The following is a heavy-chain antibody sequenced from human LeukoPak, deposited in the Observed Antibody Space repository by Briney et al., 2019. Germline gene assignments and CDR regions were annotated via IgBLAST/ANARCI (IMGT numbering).Heavy chain of an antibody. D-gene: IGHD2-21*02. V-gene: IGHV3-23*01. Sequence: GGSLRLSCAAPGFTFSSYAMSWVRQAPGKGLEWVSAISGSGGSTYYADSVKGRFTISRDNSKNTLYLQMNSLRAEDTAVYYCAKDYRGHIVVVTAIGDWGQGTLVTVSS. CDR3: AKDYRGHIVVVTAIGD. J-gene: IGHJ4*02. CDR2: ISGSGGST. CDR1: GFTFSSYA.